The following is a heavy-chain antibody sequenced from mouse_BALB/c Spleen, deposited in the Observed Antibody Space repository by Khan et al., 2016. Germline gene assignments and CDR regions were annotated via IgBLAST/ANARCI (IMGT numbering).Heavy chain of an antibody. CDR2: IDPANGNT. Sequence: QSGAELVKPGASVKLSCTASGFNIKDTYMHWVKQRPEQGLEWIGRIDPANGNTKYDPKFQGKATITADTSSNTAYLQLSSLTSEDTAVYYCARWGYGYYYAMDYWGQGTSVTVSS. V-gene: IGHV14-3*02. CDR3: ARWGYGYYYAMDY. D-gene: IGHD2-2*01. J-gene: IGHJ4*01. CDR1: GFNIKDTY.